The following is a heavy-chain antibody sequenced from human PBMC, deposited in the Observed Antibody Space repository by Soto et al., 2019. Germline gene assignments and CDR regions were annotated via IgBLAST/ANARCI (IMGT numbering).Heavy chain of an antibody. CDR3: ARCVDSGSYPTTWFDP. CDR2: IIPIFGTA. CDR1: VYTNSSYP. J-gene: IGHJ5*02. Sequence: SSVKVSCKASVYTNSSYPISRGRQTPGQGLEWMGGIIPIFGTANYAQNFQGRVTITSDESTSTAYMELSSLRSEDTAVYYCARCVDSGSYPTTWFDPWGQGTLVTVSS. V-gene: IGHV1-69*13. D-gene: IGHD3-10*01.